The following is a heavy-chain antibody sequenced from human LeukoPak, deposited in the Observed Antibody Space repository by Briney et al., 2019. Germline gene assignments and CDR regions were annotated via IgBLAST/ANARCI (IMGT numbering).Heavy chain of an antibody. J-gene: IGHJ4*02. D-gene: IGHD6-19*01. CDR3: ARDKAAYSSGWSSFYYFDY. Sequence: GGSLRLSCAASGFTFSSYWMSWVRQAPGKGLEWVANIKQDGSEKYYADSVKGRFTISRDNAKNSLYLQMNSLRAEDTAVYYCARDKAAYSSGWSSFYYFDYWGQGTLVTVSS. CDR2: IKQDGSEK. V-gene: IGHV3-7*01. CDR1: GFTFSSYW.